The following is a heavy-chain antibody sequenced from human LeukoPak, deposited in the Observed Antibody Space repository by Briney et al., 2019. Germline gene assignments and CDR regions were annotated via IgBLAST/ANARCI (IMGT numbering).Heavy chain of an antibody. J-gene: IGHJ4*02. D-gene: IGHD1-26*01. CDR2: ISSSSSYI. CDR3: ARDRSGSYATFDY. V-gene: IGHV3-21*01. CDR1: GFTFSSYS. Sequence: GGPLRLSCAASGFTFSSYSMNWVRQAPGKGLEWVSSISSSSSYIYYADSVKGRFTISRDNAKNSLYLQMNSLRAEDTAVYYCARDRSGSYATFDYWGQGTLVTVSS.